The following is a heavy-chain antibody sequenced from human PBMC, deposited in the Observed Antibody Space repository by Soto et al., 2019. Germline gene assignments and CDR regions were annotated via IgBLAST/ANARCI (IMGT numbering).Heavy chain of an antibody. J-gene: IGHJ4*02. Sequence: QVQLVESGGGVVQPGRSLRLSCAASGFTFSSCGMHWVRQAPGKGLEWVAVISYDGSNKYYADSVKGRFTISRDNSKNTLNLQMKSVRAEDTAVYYGAKDSVAGTRGYYFDYWGQGTLVTVSS. V-gene: IGHV3-30*18. CDR3: AKDSVAGTRGYYFDY. CDR1: GFTFSSCG. CDR2: ISYDGSNK. D-gene: IGHD6-19*01.